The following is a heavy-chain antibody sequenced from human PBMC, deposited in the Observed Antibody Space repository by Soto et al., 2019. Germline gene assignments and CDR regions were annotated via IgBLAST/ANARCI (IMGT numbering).Heavy chain of an antibody. D-gene: IGHD6-13*01. CDR3: AREVRIAAAFYGMDV. CDR2: IIPIFGTA. CDR1: GGTLSSYA. J-gene: IGHJ6*02. V-gene: IGHV1-69*13. Sequence: GASVKVSCKASGGTLSSYAISWVRQAPGQGLEWMGGIIPIFGTANYAQKFQGRVTITADESTSTAYMELSSLRSEDTAVYYCAREVRIAAAFYGMDVWGQGTKVTVSS.